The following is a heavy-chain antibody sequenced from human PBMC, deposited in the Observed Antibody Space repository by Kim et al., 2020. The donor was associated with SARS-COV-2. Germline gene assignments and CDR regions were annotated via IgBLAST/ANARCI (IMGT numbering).Heavy chain of an antibody. J-gene: IGHJ4*02. Sequence: PSLKRRVPISVDTSKNQFSLKLSSVTAADTAVYYCARAKVSTVTEYYFDYWGQGTLVTVSS. V-gene: IGHV4-30-2*05. CDR3: ARAKVSTVTEYYFDY. D-gene: IGHD4-4*01.